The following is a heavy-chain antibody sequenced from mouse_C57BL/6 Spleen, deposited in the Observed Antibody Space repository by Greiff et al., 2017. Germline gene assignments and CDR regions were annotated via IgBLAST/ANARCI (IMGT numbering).Heavy chain of an antibody. J-gene: IGHJ3*01. Sequence: QVQLKESGPELVKPGASVKISCKASGYAFSSSWMNWVKQRPGKGLEWIGRIYPGDGDTNYNGKFKGKATLTADKSSSTAYMQLSSLTSEDSAVYFWARRDGSSPFAYWGQGTRVTVSA. CDR3: ARRDGSSPFAY. CDR2: IYPGDGDT. D-gene: IGHD1-1*01. V-gene: IGHV1-82*01. CDR1: GYAFSSSW.